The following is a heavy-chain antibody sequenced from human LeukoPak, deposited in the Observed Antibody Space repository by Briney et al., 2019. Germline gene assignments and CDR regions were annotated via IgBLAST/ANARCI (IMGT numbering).Heavy chain of an antibody. CDR2: ISSSSSYI. CDR3: AKVLCSSTSCYTWWFDP. Sequence: GGSLRLSCAASGFTFSSYSMNWVRQAPGKGLEWVSSISSSSSYIYYADSVKGRFTISRDSSKNTLYLQMNSLRAEDTAVYYCAKVLCSSTSCYTWWFDPWGQGTLVTVSS. D-gene: IGHD2-2*02. J-gene: IGHJ5*02. V-gene: IGHV3-21*01. CDR1: GFTFSSYS.